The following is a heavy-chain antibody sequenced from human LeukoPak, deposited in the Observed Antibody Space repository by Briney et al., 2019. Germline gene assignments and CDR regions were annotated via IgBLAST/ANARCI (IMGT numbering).Heavy chain of an antibody. J-gene: IGHJ4*02. Sequence: GEPLKISCKGSGYSFTSYWISGVRQLPGKGLEWLEMIDPSDSYTNYSPSLQGHVTNSADKSISTAYLQWSSLKASDTAMYYCARSGALWFGELAAPLDYWGQGTLVTVSS. CDR3: ARSGALWFGELAAPLDY. V-gene: IGHV5-10-1*01. CDR1: GYSFTSYW. D-gene: IGHD3-10*01. CDR2: IDPSDSYT.